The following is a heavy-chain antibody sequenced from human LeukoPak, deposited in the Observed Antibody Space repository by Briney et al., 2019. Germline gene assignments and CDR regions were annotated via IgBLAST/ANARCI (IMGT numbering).Heavy chain of an antibody. J-gene: IGHJ6*02. CDR3: AKDPVHIVVVVAAPDAGSREDV. CDR1: GFTFSSYA. Sequence: GGSLRLSCAASGFTFSSYAMSWVRQAPGKGLEWVSAISGSGGSTYYADSVKGRFTISRDNSKNTLYLQMNSLRAEDTAVYYCAKDPVHIVVVVAAPDAGSREDVWGQGTTVTVSS. V-gene: IGHV3-23*01. D-gene: IGHD2-15*01. CDR2: ISGSGGST.